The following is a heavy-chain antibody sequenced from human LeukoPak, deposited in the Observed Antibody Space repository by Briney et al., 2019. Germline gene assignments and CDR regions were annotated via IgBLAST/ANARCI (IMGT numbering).Heavy chain of an antibody. CDR2: INQSGIT. V-gene: IGHV4-34*01. Sequence: SETLSLTCAVYGGSFNYYWSWIRRPPGKGLEWIGDINQSGITNYDPSLKSRVTISIDTSKNQLSLKVTSVTAADTAAYYCARGSHRAWEVLLDWGQGTLVTVSS. CDR1: GGSFNYY. D-gene: IGHD3-10*01. CDR3: ARGSHRAWEVLLD. J-gene: IGHJ4*02.